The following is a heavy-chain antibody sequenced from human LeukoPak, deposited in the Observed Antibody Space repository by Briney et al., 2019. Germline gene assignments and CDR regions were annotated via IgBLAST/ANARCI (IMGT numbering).Heavy chain of an antibody. Sequence: GGSLRLSCAASGFTFSSYRMNWVRQAPGKGLEWVSYISRSSSTIYYADSVKGRFTISRDNAKNSLYLQVNSLRVEDTAVYYCAGADPATNYYYYGMDVWAKGSRSPSP. CDR3: AGADPATNYYYYGMDV. CDR2: ISRSSSTI. V-gene: IGHV3-48*01. D-gene: IGHD2-15*01. CDR1: GFTFSSYR. J-gene: IGHJ6*02.